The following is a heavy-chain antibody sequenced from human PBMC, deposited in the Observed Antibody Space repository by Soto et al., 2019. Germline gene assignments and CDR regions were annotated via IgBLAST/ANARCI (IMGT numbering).Heavy chain of an antibody. CDR2: IYHTGST. Sequence: SETLSLTCTVSGVTVSSDAYYWSWIRQHPGKGLEWIGNIYHTGSTYYSPSLKSRVVISLDTSNNQFSLTLTSVTAADTTVYYCARYRFSGNKWSKFDYWGRGNLVTVSS. CDR3: ARYRFSGNKWSKFDY. V-gene: IGHV4-31*03. D-gene: IGHD3-16*02. J-gene: IGHJ4*02. CDR1: GVTVSSDAYY.